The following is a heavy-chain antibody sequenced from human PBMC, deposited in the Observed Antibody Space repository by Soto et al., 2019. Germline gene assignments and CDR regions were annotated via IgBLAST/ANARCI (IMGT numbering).Heavy chain of an antibody. D-gene: IGHD2-8*01. Sequence: QVQLVQSGAEVKKPGSSVKVSCKASGGTFSSYAISWVRQAPGQGLEWMGGIIPIFGTANYAQKFQGRVTITADKSTSTAYMELSSLRSEDTAVYYCARDPSPYCTIGVCYRGWFDPWGQGTLVTVSS. CDR2: IIPIFGTA. V-gene: IGHV1-69*06. CDR1: GGTFSSYA. J-gene: IGHJ5*02. CDR3: ARDPSPYCTIGVCYRGWFDP.